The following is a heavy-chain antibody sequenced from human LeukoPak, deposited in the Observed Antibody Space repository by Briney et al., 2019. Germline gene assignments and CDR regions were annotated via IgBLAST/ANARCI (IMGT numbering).Heavy chain of an antibody. D-gene: IGHD6-13*01. CDR1: GGSISSGGYS. CDR2: IYHIGST. V-gene: IGHV4-30-2*01. Sequence: PSETLSLTCAVSGGSISSGGYSWSWIRQPPGKGLEWIGYIYHIGSTYYNPSLKSRVTISVDRSKNQFSLKLSSVTAADTAVYYCARAAPSFDYWGQGTLVTVSS. CDR3: ARAAPSFDY. J-gene: IGHJ4*02.